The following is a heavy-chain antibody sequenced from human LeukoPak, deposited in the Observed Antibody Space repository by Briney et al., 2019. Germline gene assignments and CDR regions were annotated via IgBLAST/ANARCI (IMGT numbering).Heavy chain of an antibody. D-gene: IGHD3-16*01. V-gene: IGHV4-30-4*01. CDR3: ARYYDSRDHCFDY. J-gene: IGHJ4*02. CDR1: GGSISSGDYY. Sequence: ASETLSLTCTVSGGSISSGDYYWSWIRQPPGKGLEWIGHIYYSGSTYYNPSLKSRVTISLDTSKNQFSLKLSSVTAADTAVYYCARYYDSRDHCFDYWGQGTLVTVSS. CDR2: IYYSGST.